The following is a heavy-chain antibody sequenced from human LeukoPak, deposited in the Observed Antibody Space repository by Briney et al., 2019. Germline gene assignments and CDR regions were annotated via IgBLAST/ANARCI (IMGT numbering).Heavy chain of an antibody. J-gene: IGHJ4*02. Sequence: GGSLRLSCAASGSTFSSNWIHWVRQAPGKGLLWVSRINSDGSIISYADSVKGRFTISRDNAKNTVYVQMNSLRAEDTAVYYCARGSSGSANRIDYWGQGTLVTVSS. CDR3: ARGSSGSANRIDY. D-gene: IGHD6-19*01. CDR2: INSDGSII. CDR1: GSTFSSNW. V-gene: IGHV3-74*01.